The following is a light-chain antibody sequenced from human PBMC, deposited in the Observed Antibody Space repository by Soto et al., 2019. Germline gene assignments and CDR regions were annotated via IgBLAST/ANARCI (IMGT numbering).Light chain of an antibody. CDR1: QSVSSN. J-gene: IGKJ1*01. V-gene: IGKV3-15*01. CDR3: QQYTNWPRT. CDR2: GAS. Sequence: EIVMTQSPATLSVSPGERATLPCWASQSVSSNLAWFRQKPGRAPRLLIYGASTRATGIPARFSGSGSGTEFTLTISSLQSEDFAVYYCQQYTNWPRTFGQGTKVEIK.